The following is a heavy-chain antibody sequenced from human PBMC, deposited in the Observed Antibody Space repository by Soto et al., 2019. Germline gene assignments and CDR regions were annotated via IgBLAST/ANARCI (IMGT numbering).Heavy chain of an antibody. CDR3: AKDKGYSSSYFDY. Sequence: VGSLRLSCAASGFTFNSYAMSWVRQAPRKGLEWVSAIRGSGDNTYYADSVKGRFTISRDNSKNTLYLQMNSLRAEDTAVYYCAKDKGYSSSYFDYWGQGTLVTVSS. V-gene: IGHV3-23*01. D-gene: IGHD6-6*01. CDR2: IRGSGDNT. CDR1: GFTFNSYA. J-gene: IGHJ4*02.